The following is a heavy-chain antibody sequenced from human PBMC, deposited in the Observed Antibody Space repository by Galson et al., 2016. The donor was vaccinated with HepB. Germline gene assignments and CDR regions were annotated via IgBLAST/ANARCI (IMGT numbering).Heavy chain of an antibody. CDR1: DGSISSYF. J-gene: IGHJ4*02. Sequence: SETLSLTCNISDGSISSYFWSWIRQSPGKGLEWIGYIYKSGSTNYSPSLKSRVTVSVDTSKNQFSLKLRSVTSADTAVYYCARGETGTPYFDFWGQGALVTVSS. V-gene: IGHV4-59*01. D-gene: IGHD3-16*01. CDR3: ARGETGTPYFDF. CDR2: IYKSGST.